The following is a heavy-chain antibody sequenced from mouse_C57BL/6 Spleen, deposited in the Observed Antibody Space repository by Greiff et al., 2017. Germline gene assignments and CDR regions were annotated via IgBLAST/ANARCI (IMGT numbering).Heavy chain of an antibody. CDR3: ARGGSKGAY. CDR1: GYTFTDYN. D-gene: IGHD2-5*01. CDR2: INPNNGGT. V-gene: IGHV1-18*01. Sequence: EVMLVESGPELVKPGASVKIPCKASGYTFTDYNMDWVKQSHGKSLEWIGDINPNNGGTIYNQKFKGKATLTVDKSSSTAYMELRSLTSEDTAVYYCARGGSKGAYWGQGTLVTVSA. J-gene: IGHJ3*01.